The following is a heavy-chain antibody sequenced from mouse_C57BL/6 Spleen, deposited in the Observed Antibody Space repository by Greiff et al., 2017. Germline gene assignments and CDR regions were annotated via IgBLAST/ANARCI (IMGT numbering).Heavy chain of an antibody. D-gene: IGHD1-1*01. CDR3: ASIPFITTVVDFDY. Sequence: QVQLKQSGAELARPGASVKLSCKASGYTFTSYGISWVKQRTGQGLEWIGEIYPRSGNTYYNEKIKGKATLTADKSSSTAYMGLRSLTSEDSAVYFCASIPFITTVVDFDYWGQGTTLTVSS. J-gene: IGHJ2*01. CDR2: IYPRSGNT. V-gene: IGHV1-81*01. CDR1: GYTFTSYG.